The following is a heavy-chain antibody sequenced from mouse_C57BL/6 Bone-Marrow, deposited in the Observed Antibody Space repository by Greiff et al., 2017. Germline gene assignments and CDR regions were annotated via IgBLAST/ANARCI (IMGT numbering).Heavy chain of an antibody. CDR2: IDPNSGGT. Sequence: QVQLQQPGAELVKPGASVKLSCKASGYTFTSYWMHWVKQRPGRGLEWIGRIDPNSGGTKYNEKFKSKATLTVDKPSSTAYMQLRSLTSEDSAVYYCARNYYGSSYNWYFDVWGTGTTVTVSS. V-gene: IGHV1-72*01. CDR1: GYTFTSYW. D-gene: IGHD1-1*01. J-gene: IGHJ1*03. CDR3: ARNYYGSSYNWYFDV.